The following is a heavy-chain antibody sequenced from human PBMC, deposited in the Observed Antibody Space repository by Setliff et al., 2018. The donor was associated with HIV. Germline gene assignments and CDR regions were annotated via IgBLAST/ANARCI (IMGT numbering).Heavy chain of an antibody. CDR2: ISTNGDST. CDR1: GFTFSNYA. Sequence: PGGSLRLSCSTSGFTFSNYAMHWVRQAPGKGLEYVSSISTNGDSTSYADSVKGRFTISRDNSKNTLYLQMSSLRTEDTAVYYCARDRHNAGFSSDQPDYWGQGTLVTVSS. J-gene: IGHJ4*02. CDR3: ARDRHNAGFSSDQPDY. V-gene: IGHV3-64D*09. D-gene: IGHD3-22*01.